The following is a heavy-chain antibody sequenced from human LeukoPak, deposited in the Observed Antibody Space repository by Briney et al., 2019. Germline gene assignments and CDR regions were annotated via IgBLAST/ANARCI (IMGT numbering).Heavy chain of an antibody. CDR3: ARGGSGSPLGAFDI. Sequence: SETLSPTCPVSGGSLSSFYRGWVRQPPREGLGWDGYIYYSGSTNYNPSPKSRVTISVDTSKNQFSLKLSSVTAADTAVYYCARGGSGSPLGAFDIWGQGTMVTVSS. D-gene: IGHD3-10*01. CDR1: GGSLSSFY. CDR2: IYYSGST. J-gene: IGHJ3*02. V-gene: IGHV4-59*01.